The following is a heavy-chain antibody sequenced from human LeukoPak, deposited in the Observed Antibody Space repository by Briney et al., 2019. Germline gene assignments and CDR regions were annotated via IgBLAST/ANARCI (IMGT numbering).Heavy chain of an antibody. Sequence: PSETLSLTCAVYGGSFSGYYWSWIRQPPGKGLEWIGEINHSGSTNYNPSLKSRVTISVDTSKNQFSLKLSSVTAADTAVYYCARVRPRRGNFDYWGQGTLVTVSS. CDR1: GGSFSGYY. CDR2: INHSGST. D-gene: IGHD3-16*01. V-gene: IGHV4-34*01. CDR3: ARVRPRRGNFDY. J-gene: IGHJ4*02.